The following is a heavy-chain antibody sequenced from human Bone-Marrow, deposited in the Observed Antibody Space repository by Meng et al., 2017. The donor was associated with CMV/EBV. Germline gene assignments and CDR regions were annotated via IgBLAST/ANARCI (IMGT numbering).Heavy chain of an antibody. CDR1: GGTFGTYA. CDR2: IIPILGIA. Sequence: SVKVSCKASGGTFGTYAISWVRQAPGQGLEWMGGIIPILGIANYAQKFQGRVTITADKSTSTAYMELSSLRSEDTAVYYCATPYYDILTGYWGEYYYGKYVWGQGTTVTVSS. CDR3: ATPYYDILTGYWGEYYYGKYV. J-gene: IGHJ6*02. V-gene: IGHV1-69*10. D-gene: IGHD3-9*01.